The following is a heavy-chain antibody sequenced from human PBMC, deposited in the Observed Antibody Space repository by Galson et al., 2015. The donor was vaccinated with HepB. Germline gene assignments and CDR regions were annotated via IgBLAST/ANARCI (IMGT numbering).Heavy chain of an antibody. Sequence: SVKVSCKASGYTFTSYDINWVRQATGQGLEWMGWMNPNSGNTGYAQKFQGRVTMTRNTSISTAYMELSSLRSEDTAVYYCAREGYIGYCSSTSCHRPAFDIWGQGTMVTVSS. CDR3: AREGYIGYCSSTSCHRPAFDI. CDR2: MNPNSGNT. J-gene: IGHJ3*02. V-gene: IGHV1-8*01. CDR1: GYTFTSYD. D-gene: IGHD2-2*01.